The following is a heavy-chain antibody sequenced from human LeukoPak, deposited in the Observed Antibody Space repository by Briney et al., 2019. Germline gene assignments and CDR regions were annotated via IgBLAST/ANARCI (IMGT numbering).Heavy chain of an antibody. V-gene: IGHV4-61*02. J-gene: IGHJ5*02. CDR3: ARERFTIFGVVTPNWFDP. CDR1: GGSISSGSYY. D-gene: IGHD3-3*01. CDR2: IYSSGST. Sequence: PSQTLSLTCTVSGGSISSGSYYWSWIRQPAGKGLEWIGRIYSSGSTNYNPSLKSRVTISVDTSKNQISLKLSSVTAADTAVYYCARERFTIFGVVTPNWFDPWGQGTLVTVSS.